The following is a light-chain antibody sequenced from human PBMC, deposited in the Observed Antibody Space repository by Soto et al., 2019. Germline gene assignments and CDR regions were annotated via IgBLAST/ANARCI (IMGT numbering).Light chain of an antibody. CDR2: AAS. Sequence: DIQMTQSPSSLSASVGYRVTITCRASESISRHLNWDQQKPGKAPQLLIYAASSLQNGVPSRFSGRGSGTYFTITISYLQHEEFPPYDCLQSYSTRSITFGQVTRLDIK. CDR3: LQSYSTRSIT. J-gene: IGKJ5*01. V-gene: IGKV1-39*01. CDR1: ESISRH.